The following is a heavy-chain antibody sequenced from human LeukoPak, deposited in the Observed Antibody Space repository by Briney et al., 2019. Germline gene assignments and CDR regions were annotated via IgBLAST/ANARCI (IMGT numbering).Heavy chain of an antibody. D-gene: IGHD5-18*01. J-gene: IGHJ5*02. Sequence: GASVKVSCKASGGTFSSYATSWVRQAPGQGLEWMGWISAYNGNTNYAQKLQGRVTMTTDTSTSTAYMELRSLRSDDTAVYYCARDSDTAIFPWGQGTLVTVSS. CDR2: ISAYNGNT. CDR1: GGTFSSYA. V-gene: IGHV1-18*01. CDR3: ARDSDTAIFP.